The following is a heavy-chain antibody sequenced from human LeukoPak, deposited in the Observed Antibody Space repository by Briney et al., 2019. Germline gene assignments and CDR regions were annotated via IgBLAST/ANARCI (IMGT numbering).Heavy chain of an antibody. CDR1: GASFNYYY. D-gene: IGHD2-21*01. J-gene: IGHJ4*02. CDR3: ARDHCDDAACYPFDR. Sequence: PSVTLSLTCNVSGASFNYYYWSWIRQPAGKGLEWIGRVYLGGSTNYNPSLKSRVMMSLDKANNQFSLRLSSVTAADTAIYYCARDHCDDAACYPFDRWGQGALVTVSS. V-gene: IGHV4-4*07. CDR2: VYLGGST.